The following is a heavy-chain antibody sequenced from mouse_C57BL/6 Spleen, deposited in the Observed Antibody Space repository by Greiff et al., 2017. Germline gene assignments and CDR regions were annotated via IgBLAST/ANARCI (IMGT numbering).Heavy chain of an antibody. Sequence: VQLQQSGPELVKPGASVTISCKASGYAFSSSWMNWVKQKPGKGLEWIGRIYPGDGDTNYNGKFKGKATLTADKSSSTAYMQLSSLTSEDSAVYFCAREGRAAYYFDYWGQGTTLTVSS. CDR1: GYAFSSSW. D-gene: IGHD6-1*01. V-gene: IGHV1-82*01. J-gene: IGHJ2*01. CDR3: AREGRAAYYFDY. CDR2: IYPGDGDT.